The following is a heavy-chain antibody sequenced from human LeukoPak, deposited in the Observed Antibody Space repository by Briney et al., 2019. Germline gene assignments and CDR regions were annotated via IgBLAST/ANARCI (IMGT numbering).Heavy chain of an antibody. V-gene: IGHV3-23*01. Sequence: GGSLRLSCVASGFIFRSDVMSWGRQAPGKGVEWGSGISVSGGGTSYADSLKRRFTISRDNSKNPLYLQMNSLRAEDTAVYYCAKVIAGYPYYFDYWGQGTLVTVSS. CDR3: AKVIAGYPYYFDY. CDR1: GFIFRSDV. J-gene: IGHJ4*02. CDR2: ISVSGGGT. D-gene: IGHD5-12*01.